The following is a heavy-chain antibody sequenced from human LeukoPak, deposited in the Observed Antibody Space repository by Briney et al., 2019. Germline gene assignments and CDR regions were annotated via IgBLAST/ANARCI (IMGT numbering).Heavy chain of an antibody. CDR1: GFTFSGCS. CDR3: AKVFFSGSYYAASDY. Sequence: GGSLRLSCAASGFTFSGCSIHWVRQAPGRGLEWVAVISYDGSNKYYADSVKGRFTISRDNSKNTLYLQMNSLGAEDTAVYYCAKVFFSGSYYAASDYWGQGTLVTVSS. CDR2: ISYDGSNK. V-gene: IGHV3-30*04. J-gene: IGHJ4*02. D-gene: IGHD1-26*01.